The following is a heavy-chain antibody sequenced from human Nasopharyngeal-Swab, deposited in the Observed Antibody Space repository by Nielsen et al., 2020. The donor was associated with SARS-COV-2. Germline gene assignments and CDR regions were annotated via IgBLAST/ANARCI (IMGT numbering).Heavy chain of an antibody. V-gene: IGHV3-53*01. J-gene: IGHJ6*02. CDR3: ARDRPVHCSGGSCYYYYGMDV. CDR2: IYSGGST. Sequence: PGKGLEWVSVIYSGGSTYYADSVKGRFTISRDNSKNTLYLQMNSLRAEDTAVYYCARDRPVHCSGGSCYYYYGMDVWGQGTTVTVSS. D-gene: IGHD2-15*01.